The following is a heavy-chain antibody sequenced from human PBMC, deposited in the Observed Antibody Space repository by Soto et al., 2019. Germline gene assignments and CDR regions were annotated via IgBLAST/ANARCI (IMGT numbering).Heavy chain of an antibody. V-gene: IGHV4-30-4*01. CDR1: GGSISSGDYY. Sequence: SETLSLTCTVSGGSISSGDYYWSWIRQPPGKGLEWIGYIYYSGSTYYNPSLKSRVTISVDTSKNQFSLKLSSVTAADTAVYYCARDSWVYSKAWFDPWGQGTLVTVSS. CDR2: IYYSGST. CDR3: ARDSWVYSKAWFDP. D-gene: IGHD4-4*01. J-gene: IGHJ5*02.